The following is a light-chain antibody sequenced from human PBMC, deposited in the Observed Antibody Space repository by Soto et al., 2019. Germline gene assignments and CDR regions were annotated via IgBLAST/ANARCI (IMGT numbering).Light chain of an antibody. Sequence: SALTQPASVSGSPGQSITISCTGTSSDVGNYKYVSWYQQHPGKAPKLMIYDVSNRPSGVSNRFSGSKSGNTASLTISGLQAEDEADYYCSSYTSSSTLVIFGGGTKLTVL. CDR2: DVS. V-gene: IGLV2-14*01. CDR1: SSDVGNYKY. J-gene: IGLJ2*01. CDR3: SSYTSSSTLVI.